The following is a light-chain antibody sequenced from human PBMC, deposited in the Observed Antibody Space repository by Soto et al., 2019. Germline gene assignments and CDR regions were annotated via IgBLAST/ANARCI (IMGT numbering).Light chain of an antibody. CDR1: QGISSY. V-gene: IGKV1-9*01. J-gene: IGKJ4*01. CDR3: QQLNSYPQLT. CDR2: AAS. Sequence: DIQLTQSPSFLSASVGDRVTITCRASQGISSYLAWYQQKPGKAPKLLIYAASTLQSGVPSRFSGSGSGTEFTLTISRLQPEDFATYYCQQLNSYPQLTFGGGTKMEIK.